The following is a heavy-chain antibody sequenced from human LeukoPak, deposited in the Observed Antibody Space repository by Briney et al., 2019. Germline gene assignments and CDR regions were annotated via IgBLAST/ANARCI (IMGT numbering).Heavy chain of an antibody. Sequence: GASVKVSCKASGYTFTSYYMHWVRQAPGQGLEWMGIINPSGGSTSYAQKFQGRVTMTRDMSTSTAYMELSSLRFEDTAVYYCARGVYYYDSSGYYYFYYFDYWGQGTLVTVSS. CDR1: GYTFTSYY. D-gene: IGHD3-22*01. CDR3: ARGVYYYDSSGYYYFYYFDY. V-gene: IGHV1-46*01. CDR2: INPSGGST. J-gene: IGHJ4*02.